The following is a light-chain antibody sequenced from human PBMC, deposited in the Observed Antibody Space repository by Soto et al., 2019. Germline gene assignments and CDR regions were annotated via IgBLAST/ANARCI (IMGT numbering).Light chain of an antibody. CDR2: DVS. CDR3: SSYTSSSTLV. V-gene: IGLV2-14*01. Sequence: QSDLPQPAYVSGSPGQSITLSCPGTSSDVGGYNYVSWYQQHPGKAPKLMIYDVSNRPSGVSNRFSGSKSGNTASLTISGLQAEDEPDYYCSSYTSSSTLVFGTGTKVTVL. CDR1: SSDVGGYNY. J-gene: IGLJ1*01.